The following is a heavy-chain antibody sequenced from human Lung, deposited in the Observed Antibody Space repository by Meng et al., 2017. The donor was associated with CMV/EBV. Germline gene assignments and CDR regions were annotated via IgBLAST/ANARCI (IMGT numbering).Heavy chain of an antibody. CDR1: GYTFTGYY. CDR3: AKAAYSSFARGGYYFDN. Sequence: ASVKVSXKASGYTFTGYYIHWVRQAPGQGLVWMGWINPDRGGTDYPQKFQGRATMTRDTSISTAYMELTRLTSDDTAVYYCAKAAYSSFARGGYYFDNWGQGTLVTVSS. J-gene: IGHJ4*02. CDR2: INPDRGGT. D-gene: IGHD6-6*01. V-gene: IGHV1-2*02.